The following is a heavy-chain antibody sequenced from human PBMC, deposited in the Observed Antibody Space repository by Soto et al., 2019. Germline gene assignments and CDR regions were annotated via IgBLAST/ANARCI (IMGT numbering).Heavy chain of an antibody. CDR1: GDSISHVDFY. J-gene: IGHJ5*02. D-gene: IGHD2-15*01. CDR3: ARVMIGYCSGGTCYSSFRFDT. Sequence: PSETLSLTCTVSGDSISHVDFYWSWIRQPTGKGLEWIGYIYYSGRAYYNPSLKSQVTKSVDTSKNQFSLKLSSVTAADTAVYYCARVMIGYCSGGTCYSSFRFDTWGQGTLVTVSS. V-gene: IGHV4-30-4*01. CDR2: IYYSGRA.